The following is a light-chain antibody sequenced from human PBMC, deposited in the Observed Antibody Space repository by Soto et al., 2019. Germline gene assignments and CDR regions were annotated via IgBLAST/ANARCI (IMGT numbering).Light chain of an antibody. CDR2: RDN. V-gene: IGLV1-47*01. CDR3: AAWDDTVRSYV. Sequence: QSVLTQPPSVSGTPGQRVTISCSGGISNIATNYVHWFQQLPGTAPKVLSNRDNQRPSGVPDRVSGSKSGTSASLAISGLRSEDEAEYYCAAWDDTVRSYVFGTGTKLTVL. CDR1: ISNIATNY. J-gene: IGLJ1*01.